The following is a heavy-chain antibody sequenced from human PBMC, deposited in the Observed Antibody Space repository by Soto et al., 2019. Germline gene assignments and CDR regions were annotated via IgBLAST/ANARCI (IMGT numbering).Heavy chain of an antibody. CDR3: ASIAAPGTTHFDY. D-gene: IGHD6-13*01. CDR1: GGSIGSSSYY. Sequence: QLQLQESGPGLLRPSETLSLTCTVSGGSIGSSSYYWGWIRQPPGKGLEWIGNIYYSGNTFYNPSLKSRVTISVDTSKNQLYLHLSSVTAADTAIFYCASIAAPGTTHFDYWCQGTLVTVSS. J-gene: IGHJ4*02. CDR2: IYYSGNT. V-gene: IGHV4-39*01.